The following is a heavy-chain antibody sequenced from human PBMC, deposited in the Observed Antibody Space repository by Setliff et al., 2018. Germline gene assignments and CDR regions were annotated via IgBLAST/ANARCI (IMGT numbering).Heavy chain of an antibody. J-gene: IGHJ4*02. CDR1: GFIFSTYW. CDR3: ANHNPARRALNGTPLDN. D-gene: IGHD3-9*01. V-gene: IGHV3-7*01. Sequence: GGSLRLSCAASGFIFSTYWMSWVRQAPGKGLEWVANIKQDGSDKYYVDSVKGRFTISRDNPKNTLYLQLDSLRAEDTAVYYCANHNPARRALNGTPLDNWGQGTLVTVSS. CDR2: IKQDGSDK.